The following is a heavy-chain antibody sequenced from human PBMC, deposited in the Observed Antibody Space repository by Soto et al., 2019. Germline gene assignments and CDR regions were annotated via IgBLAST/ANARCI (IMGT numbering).Heavy chain of an antibody. V-gene: IGHV3-30*18. Sequence: GGSLRLSCAASGFTFSSYGMHWVRQAPGKGLEWVAVISYDGSNKYYADSVKGRFTISRDNSKNTLYLQMNSLRAEDTAVYYCAKDSSSWYGVFDYWGQGTLVTVSS. CDR1: GFTFSSYG. D-gene: IGHD6-13*01. CDR3: AKDSSSWYGVFDY. CDR2: ISYDGSNK. J-gene: IGHJ4*02.